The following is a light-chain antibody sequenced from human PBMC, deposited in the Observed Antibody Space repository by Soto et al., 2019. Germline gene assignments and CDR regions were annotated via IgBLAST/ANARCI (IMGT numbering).Light chain of an antibody. CDR2: DAS. J-gene: IGKJ1*01. Sequence: DIQMTQSPSTLSAAVGDRVSSTCRASQGISSWLAWYQQKPGKAPKLLIYDASSLESGVPSRFSGSGSGTEFTLTSSSLQPDDFATYYCQQYKSYPWTFGRGTKVEIK. CDR3: QQYKSYPWT. V-gene: IGKV1-5*01. CDR1: QGISSW.